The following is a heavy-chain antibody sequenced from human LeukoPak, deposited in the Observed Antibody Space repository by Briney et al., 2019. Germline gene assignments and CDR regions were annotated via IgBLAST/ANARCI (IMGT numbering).Heavy chain of an antibody. CDR3: ARGHTLGGYYKQKYYYYGMDV. Sequence: PSETLSLTCAVYDGSLSDNFWSWIRQPPGKGLEWIGEISHSGSTNYSPSLKSRLTISVDTSKNQFSLRLSSVTAADTAVYYCARGHTLGGYYKQKYYYYGMDVWGQGTTVTVSS. D-gene: IGHD3-9*01. CDR1: DGSLSDNF. CDR2: ISHSGST. J-gene: IGHJ6*02. V-gene: IGHV4-34*01.